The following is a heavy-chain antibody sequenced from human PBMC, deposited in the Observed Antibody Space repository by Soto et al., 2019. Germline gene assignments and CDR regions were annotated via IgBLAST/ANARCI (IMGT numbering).Heavy chain of an antibody. D-gene: IGHD1-7*01. V-gene: IGHV3-72*01. CDR2: SRNSGNSYTT. CDR1: GFTFSDHY. Sequence: EVQLVESGGGLVQPGGSLRLSCAASGFTFSDHYMDWVRQAPGKGLEWVGRSRNSGNSYTTEYAASVKGRFTISRDNSKYSLYLQISSLKTDDTAVYXXXTGLIGTSGDYYYGMDDWGQGTT. J-gene: IGHJ6*02. CDR3: XTGLIGTSGDYYYGMDD.